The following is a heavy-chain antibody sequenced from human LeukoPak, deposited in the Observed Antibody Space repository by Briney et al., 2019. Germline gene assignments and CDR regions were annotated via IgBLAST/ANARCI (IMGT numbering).Heavy chain of an antibody. CDR1: GGTFSSYA. J-gene: IGHJ4*02. D-gene: IGHD3-16*01. CDR3: ASRGGSGRLSYYFDY. Sequence: GASVKVSCKASGGTFSSYAISWVRQAPGQGLEWMGGIIPIFGTANYAQRFQGRVTITADKSTSTAYMELSSLRSEDTAVYYCASRGGSGRLSYYFDYWGQGTLVTVSS. V-gene: IGHV1-69*06. CDR2: IIPIFGTA.